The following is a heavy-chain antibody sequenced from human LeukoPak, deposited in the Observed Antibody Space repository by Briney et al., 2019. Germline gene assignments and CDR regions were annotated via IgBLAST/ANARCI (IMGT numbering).Heavy chain of an antibody. D-gene: IGHD3-10*01. J-gene: IGHJ4*02. CDR3: ASLYYASGSSD. V-gene: IGHV3-7*05. CDR1: GFTFSSDW. CDR2: INQDGSEK. Sequence: GGSLRLSCAASGFTFSSDWMSWGRQAPGKGLEWVSNINQDGSEKYYVDSVKGRFTISRDNAKNSLYLQMNSLRAEDTAVYYCASLYYASGSSDWGKGTLVTVSS.